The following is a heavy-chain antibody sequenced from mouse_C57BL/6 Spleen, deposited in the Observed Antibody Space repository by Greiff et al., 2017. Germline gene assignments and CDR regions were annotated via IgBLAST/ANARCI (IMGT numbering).Heavy chain of an antibody. Sequence: QVQLQQSGPGLVQPSQSLSITCTVSGFSLTSYGVHWVRQSPGKGLEWLGVIWSGGSTDYNAAFISRLSISKDNSKSQVFFKMNSLQADDTAIYYCARTGGIYYDYDGRAWFAYWGQGTLVTVSA. V-gene: IGHV2-2*01. D-gene: IGHD2-4*01. CDR2: IWSGGST. CDR3: ARTGGIYYDYDGRAWFAY. CDR1: GFSLTSYG. J-gene: IGHJ3*01.